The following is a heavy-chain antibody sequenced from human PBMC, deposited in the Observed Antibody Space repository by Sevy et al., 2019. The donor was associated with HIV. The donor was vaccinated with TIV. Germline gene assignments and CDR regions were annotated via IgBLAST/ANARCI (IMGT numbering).Heavy chain of an antibody. Sequence: GGSLRLSCAASGFTFSNAWMSWVRQAPGKGLEWVGRIKSKTDGGTTDYAAPVKGRFTISRDDSKNTLYLQMNSLKTEDTAVYYCTTRAHYYDSSGYYLGYYMDVGQRDHGHRLL. CDR3: TTRAHYYDSSGYYLGYYMDV. CDR2: IKSKTDGGTT. CDR1: GFTFSNAW. V-gene: IGHV3-15*01. J-gene: IGHJ6*03. D-gene: IGHD3-22*01.